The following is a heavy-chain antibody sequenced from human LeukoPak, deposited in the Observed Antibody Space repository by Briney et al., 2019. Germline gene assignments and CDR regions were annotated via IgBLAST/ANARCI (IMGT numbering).Heavy chain of an antibody. CDR1: GYTFTGYF. D-gene: IGHD4-17*01. CDR3: ARDLYGDYDVGFDVRDY. J-gene: IGHJ4*02. CDR2: INPNTGGT. V-gene: IGHV1-2*02. Sequence: ASVKVSCKASGYTFTGYFVHWVRQAPGQGLQWMGWINPNTGGTNYAQKFQGRVTMTRDTSISTAYMELSRLRSDDTAVYYCARDLYGDYDVGFDVRDYWGQGTLATVSS.